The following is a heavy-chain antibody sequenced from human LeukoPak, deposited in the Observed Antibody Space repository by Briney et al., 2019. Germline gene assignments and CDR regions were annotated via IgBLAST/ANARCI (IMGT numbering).Heavy chain of an antibody. CDR2: ISGSGGST. V-gene: IGHV3-23*01. D-gene: IGHD3-22*01. J-gene: IGHJ4*02. Sequence: GGSLRLSCAATGFTFSSYAMSWVRQAPGKGLEWVSAISGSGGSTYYADSVKGRFTISRDNSKNTLYLQMNSLRAEDTAVYYCAKLYDSSGYYLDYWGQRTLVTVSS. CDR1: GFTFSSYA. CDR3: AKLYDSSGYYLDY.